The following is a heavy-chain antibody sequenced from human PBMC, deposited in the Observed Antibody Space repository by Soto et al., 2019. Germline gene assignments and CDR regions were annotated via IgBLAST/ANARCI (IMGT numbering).Heavy chain of an antibody. CDR3: AAVSGYYDSSGYYYERPLDY. CDR2: IVVGSGNT. Sequence: SVKVSCKASGFTFTSSAVQWVRQARGQRLEWIGWIVVGSGNTNYAQKFQERVTITRDVSTSTAYMELSSLRSEDTAVYYCAAVSGYYDSSGYYYERPLDYWGQGTLVTVSS. J-gene: IGHJ4*02. V-gene: IGHV1-58*01. CDR1: GFTFTSSA. D-gene: IGHD3-22*01.